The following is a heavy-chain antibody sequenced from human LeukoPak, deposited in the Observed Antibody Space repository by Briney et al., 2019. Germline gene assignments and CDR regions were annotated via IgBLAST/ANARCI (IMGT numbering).Heavy chain of an antibody. V-gene: IGHV1-69*13. D-gene: IGHD3-10*01. J-gene: IGHJ5*02. CDR3: APYGSGEKNWFDP. Sequence: SVTVSCTASGGTFSSYAISWVRQAPGQGLEWMGGIIPIFGTANYAQKFLGRVTITADESTSTAYMELSSLRSEDTAVYYCAPYGSGEKNWFDPWGQGTLVTVSS. CDR2: IIPIFGTA. CDR1: GGTFSSYA.